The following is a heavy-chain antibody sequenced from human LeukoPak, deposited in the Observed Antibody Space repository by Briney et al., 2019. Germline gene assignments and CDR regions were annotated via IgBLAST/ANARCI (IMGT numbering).Heavy chain of an antibody. J-gene: IGHJ3*02. Sequence: PSQTLSLTCTVSGGSISSGSFYWSWIRQPAGKGLAWIGRIYTSGSTNYNPSLKSRVTISVDTSNNQFSLKLSSVTAADTAVYYCARLITMVRGSYAFDIWGHGTMVTVSS. D-gene: IGHD3-10*01. CDR1: GGSISSGSFY. CDR3: ARLITMVRGSYAFDI. CDR2: IYTSGST. V-gene: IGHV4-61*02.